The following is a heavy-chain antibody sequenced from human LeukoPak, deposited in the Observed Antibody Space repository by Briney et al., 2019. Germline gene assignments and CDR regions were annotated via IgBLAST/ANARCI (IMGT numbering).Heavy chain of an antibody. D-gene: IGHD6-13*01. V-gene: IGHV3-21*01. J-gene: IGHJ4*02. Sequence: GGSLRLSCAASGFTFSSYSMNWVRQAPGKGLEWVSSISSNSDYIYYADSVKGRFTISRDNAKNLLYLQMNSLRAEDTAVYYCARGLRLAAATGTGFDYWGQGALVIVSS. CDR1: GFTFSSYS. CDR3: ARGLRLAAATGTGFDY. CDR2: ISSNSDYI.